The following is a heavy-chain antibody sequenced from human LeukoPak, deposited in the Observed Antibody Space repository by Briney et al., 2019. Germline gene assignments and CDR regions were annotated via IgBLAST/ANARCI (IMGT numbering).Heavy chain of an antibody. CDR1: VFTFISYW. D-gene: IGHD3-9*01. J-gene: IGHJ4*02. V-gene: IGHV3-74*01. CDR3: ARVYYDILNGYYILFDY. CDR2: INSDGSRT. Sequence: GGALRLSCAASVFTFISYWIHWVRHAPGRGVVWVSRINSDGSRTSYADSVQGRFTNSPDNAQNTLYLQLHSLRDEHTAVYYCARVYYDILNGYYILFDYWRQGTLVTVSS.